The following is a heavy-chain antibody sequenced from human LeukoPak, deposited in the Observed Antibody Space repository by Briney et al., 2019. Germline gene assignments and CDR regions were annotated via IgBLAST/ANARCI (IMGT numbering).Heavy chain of an antibody. D-gene: IGHD1-26*01. CDR2: ISRSSSDI. CDR3: ARDSGRYGYYMDV. J-gene: IGHJ6*04. V-gene: IGHV3-48*01. CDR1: GFTFSSYG. Sequence: GGSLRLSCAASGFTFSSYGVSWVRQAPGKGLEWVSDISRSSSDIHYADSVTGRFTISRDNAKNSVYLQMNSLRVEDTAVYYCARDSGRYGYYMDVWGKGTTVTVSS.